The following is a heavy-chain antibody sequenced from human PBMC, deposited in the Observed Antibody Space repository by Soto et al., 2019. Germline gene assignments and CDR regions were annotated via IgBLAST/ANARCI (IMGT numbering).Heavy chain of an antibody. Sequence: GGSLRLSCAASGFSFSSYGMHWVRQAPGKGLEWVAVIWYDGSNKYYADSVKGRFAISRDSSKNTLYLQMNSLRAEDTAVYYCARVHSSSWTPPGYWGQGTLVTVSS. D-gene: IGHD6-13*01. V-gene: IGHV3-33*01. CDR3: ARVHSSSWTPPGY. CDR2: IWYDGSNK. J-gene: IGHJ4*02. CDR1: GFSFSSYG.